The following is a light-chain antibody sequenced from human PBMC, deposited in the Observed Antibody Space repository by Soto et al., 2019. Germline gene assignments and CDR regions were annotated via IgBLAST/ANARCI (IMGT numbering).Light chain of an antibody. CDR3: QQYCGSPFT. CDR2: AAS. CDR1: QSVSVNS. Sequence: EIVLTQSPGTLSLSPGERATLSCRASQSVSVNSLAWYQQKGGQAPRLLIYAASTRATGVPDRFSGTGSGKDFALTISRLETDDSAVYYCQQYCGSPFTFGPGTKVDIK. J-gene: IGKJ3*01. V-gene: IGKV3-20*01.